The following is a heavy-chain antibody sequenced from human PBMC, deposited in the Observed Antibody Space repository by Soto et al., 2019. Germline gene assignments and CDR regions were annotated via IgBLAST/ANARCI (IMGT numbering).Heavy chain of an antibody. J-gene: IGHJ4*02. CDR2: SRSKANGYTT. Sequence: EVQLVESGGGLVQPGGSLRLSCAASGCTLSDHQMDWVRQAPGKGLEWVGLSRSKANGYTTDYAASVKGRFTISRDDSKNSLYLQMNSLKTEDTAVYYCAIMVASKFGPFEGYWGQGTLVSVSS. CDR3: AIMVASKFGPFEGY. V-gene: IGHV3-72*01. D-gene: IGHD2-21*01. CDR1: GCTLSDHQ.